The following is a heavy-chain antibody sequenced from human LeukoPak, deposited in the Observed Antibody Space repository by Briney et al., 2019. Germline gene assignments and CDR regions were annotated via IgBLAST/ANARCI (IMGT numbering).Heavy chain of an antibody. J-gene: IGHJ4*02. CDR1: GFTFSRYA. V-gene: IGHV3-64*04. CDR2: ISSNGGST. CDR3: ARDRRGYGGNFDY. Sequence: GGSLRLSCSASGFTFSRYAMHWVRQAPGKGLEYVSAISSNGGSTYYADSVKGRFTISRDNSKNTLYLQMNSLRAEDTAVYYCARDRRGYGGNFDYWGQGTLVTVSS. D-gene: IGHD4-23*01.